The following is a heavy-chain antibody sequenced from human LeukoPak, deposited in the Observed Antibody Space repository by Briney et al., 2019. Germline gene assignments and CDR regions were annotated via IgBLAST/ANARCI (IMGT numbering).Heavy chain of an antibody. V-gene: IGHV1-18*01. J-gene: IGHJ4*02. CDR2: INAYNGET. CDR3: ARDTARITTPGGPDY. CDR1: GYTFGSYG. Sequence: ASVKVSCKASGYTFGSYGISWVRQAPGQGLEWVGWINAYNGETKYAQHLQGRVTLTTDTSTRTAYIESRSLTPDDTALYYCARDTARITTPGGPDYWGQGTLVTVSS. D-gene: IGHD6-13*01.